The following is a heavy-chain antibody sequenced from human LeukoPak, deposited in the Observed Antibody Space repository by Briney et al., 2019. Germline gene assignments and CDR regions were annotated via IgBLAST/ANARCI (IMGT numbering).Heavy chain of an antibody. Sequence: GGSLRLSCAASGFTFSSYAMHWVRQAPGKGLEWVAVISYDGSNKYYADSVQGRFTISRDNSKSTLCLQMNSLRAEDTAVYYCAKQLGYCSDGSCYFPYWGQGTLVTVSS. J-gene: IGHJ4*02. V-gene: IGHV3-30-3*02. CDR1: GFTFSSYA. CDR2: ISYDGSNK. D-gene: IGHD2-15*01. CDR3: AKQLGYCSDGSCYFPY.